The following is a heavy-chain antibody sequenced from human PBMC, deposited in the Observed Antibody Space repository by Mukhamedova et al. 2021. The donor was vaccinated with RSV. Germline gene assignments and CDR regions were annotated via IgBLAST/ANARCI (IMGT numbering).Heavy chain of an antibody. CDR2: ISAYNGNT. D-gene: IGHD2-2*01. J-gene: IGHJ4*02. V-gene: IGHV1-18*01. Sequence: GQGLEWMGWISAYNGNTNYAQKLQGRVTMTTDTSTSTAYMELRSLRSDDTAVYYCVRDHSSKGGFDYWGQGTLVTVSS. CDR3: VRDHSSKGGFDY.